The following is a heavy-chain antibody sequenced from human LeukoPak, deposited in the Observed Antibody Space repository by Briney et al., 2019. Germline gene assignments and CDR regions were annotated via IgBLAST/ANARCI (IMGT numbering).Heavy chain of an antibody. D-gene: IGHD6-19*01. CDR1: EFTLSSYW. CDR2: IKQDGSEK. CDR3: ARTQTYSSGWYFDY. J-gene: IGHJ4*02. Sequence: GSLRLSCAASEFTLSSYWMAWVRQAPGKGLAWVANIKQDGSEKYYVDSVKGRFTISRDNSKNTLYLQMNSLRAEDTAVYYCARTQTYSSGWYFDYWGQGTLVTVSS. V-gene: IGHV3-7*03.